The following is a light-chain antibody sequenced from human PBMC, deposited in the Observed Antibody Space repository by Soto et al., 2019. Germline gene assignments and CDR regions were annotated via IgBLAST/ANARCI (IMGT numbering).Light chain of an antibody. J-gene: IGKJ4*01. Sequence: AIPMTQSPSSLSASVGDRVTITCRASQGIRNDLGWYQQKPGKAPKLLIYTASSLQSGVPSRFSGSGSGTDFTLTISSLQPEDFATYYCLQNYNYPLTFGGGTKVEIK. CDR2: TAS. CDR3: LQNYNYPLT. V-gene: IGKV1-6*01. CDR1: QGIRND.